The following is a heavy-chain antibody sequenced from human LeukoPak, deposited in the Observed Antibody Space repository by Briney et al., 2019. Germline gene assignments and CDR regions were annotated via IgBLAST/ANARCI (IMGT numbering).Heavy chain of an antibody. CDR1: GGSISSGSYY. D-gene: IGHD4-17*01. CDR2: IYTSGST. CDR3: ARARSPAMDV. Sequence: SETLSLTCTVSGGSISSGSYYWSWIRQPAGKGLEWIGRIYTSGSTNYNPSLNSRVTISVDTSKNQFSLKLSSVTAADTAVYYCARARSPAMDVWGQGTTVTVSS. V-gene: IGHV4-61*02. J-gene: IGHJ6*02.